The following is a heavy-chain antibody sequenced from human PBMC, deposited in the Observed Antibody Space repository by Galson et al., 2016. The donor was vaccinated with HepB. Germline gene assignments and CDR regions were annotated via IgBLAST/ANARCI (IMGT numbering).Heavy chain of an antibody. J-gene: IGHJ4*02. CDR3: AKEVYDSSGYHLVDY. V-gene: IGHV3-21*01. Sequence: SLRLSCAASGFTFSHYSMNWVRQAPGKGLEWVSFISSRSNYIYYADSVKGRFTISRDDSKNTLYLQLYSLRAEDTAIYYCAKEVYDSSGYHLVDYWGQGTLVTVSS. CDR2: ISSRSNYI. CDR1: GFTFSHYS. D-gene: IGHD3-22*01.